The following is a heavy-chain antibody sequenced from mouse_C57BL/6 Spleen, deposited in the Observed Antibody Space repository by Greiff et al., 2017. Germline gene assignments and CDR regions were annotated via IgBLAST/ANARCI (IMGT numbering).Heavy chain of an antibody. CDR3: ARNDYGSSPYYFDY. CDR1: GYSFTDYN. V-gene: IGHV1-39*01. D-gene: IGHD1-1*01. CDR2: INPNYGTT. Sequence: VQLQQSGPELVKPGASVKISCKASGYSFTDYNMNWVKQSNGKSLEWIGVINPNYGTTSYNQKFKGKATLTVDQSSSTAYMQLNSLTSEDSAFYYCARNDYGSSPYYFDYWGQGTTLTVSS. J-gene: IGHJ2*01.